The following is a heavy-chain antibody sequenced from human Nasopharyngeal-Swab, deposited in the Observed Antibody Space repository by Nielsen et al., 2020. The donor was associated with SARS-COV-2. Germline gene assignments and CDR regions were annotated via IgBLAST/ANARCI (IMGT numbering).Heavy chain of an antibody. Sequence: SGPTLLNPTQTLTLTCTFSGFSLSTIGMCVSWIRQPPGKALEWLARIAWYDDKYYRTSLKTRLTISKDTSKNQVVLTMTNMYPVDTATYYCARSFGGVIAIDYWGQGTLVTVSS. CDR3: ARSFGGVIAIDY. V-gene: IGHV2-70*11. CDR1: GFSLSTIGMC. J-gene: IGHJ4*02. D-gene: IGHD3-16*02. CDR2: IAWYDDK.